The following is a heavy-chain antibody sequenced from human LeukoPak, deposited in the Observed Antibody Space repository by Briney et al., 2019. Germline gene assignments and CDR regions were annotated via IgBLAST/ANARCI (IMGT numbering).Heavy chain of an antibody. V-gene: IGHV5-51*01. CDR1: GYSFTSYW. Sequence: GESLKISCKGSGYSFTSYWIGWVRQMPGKGLEWMGIIYPGDSDTRYSPSFQGQVTISADKSISTAYLQWSSLKASDTAMYYCATSFLSSSSLNYFDYWGQGTLVTVSS. D-gene: IGHD6-13*01. CDR2: IYPGDSDT. CDR3: ATSFLSSSSLNYFDY. J-gene: IGHJ4*02.